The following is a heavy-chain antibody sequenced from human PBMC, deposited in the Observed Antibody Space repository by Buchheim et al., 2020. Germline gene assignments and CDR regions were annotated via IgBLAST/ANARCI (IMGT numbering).Heavy chain of an antibody. D-gene: IGHD3-10*01. CDR2: INPNSGGT. CDR3: ARGHYYGSGSYYPSDY. V-gene: IGHV1-2*02. CDR1: GYTFTGYY. Sequence: QVQLVQSGAEVKKPGASVKVSCTASGYTFTGYYMHWVRQAPGQGLEWMGWINPNSGGTNYAKKVQGRVTMTREQYLSTAHMELGRLRSDDTAVYYCARGHYYGSGSYYPSDYWGQGTL. J-gene: IGHJ4*02.